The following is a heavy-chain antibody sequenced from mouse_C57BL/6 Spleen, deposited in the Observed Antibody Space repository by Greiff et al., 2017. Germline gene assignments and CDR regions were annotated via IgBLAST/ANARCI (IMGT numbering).Heavy chain of an antibody. J-gene: IGHJ1*03. CDR2: IYPGSGST. Sequence: VQLQQSGAELVKPGASVKMSCKASGYTFTSYWITWVKQRPGQGLEWIGDIYPGSGSTNYNEKFKSKATLTVDTSSSTAYMQLSSLTSEDSAVYYCARLGYDDSYWYFDVWGTGTTVTVSS. D-gene: IGHD2-2*01. V-gene: IGHV1-55*01. CDR1: GYTFTSYW. CDR3: ARLGYDDSYWYFDV.